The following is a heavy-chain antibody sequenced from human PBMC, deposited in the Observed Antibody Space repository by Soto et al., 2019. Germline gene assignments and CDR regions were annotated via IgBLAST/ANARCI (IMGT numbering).Heavy chain of an antibody. V-gene: IGHV4-59*01. CDR3: ARGKVAMNILSD. Sequence: QVQLQESGPGLVKPSETLSLTCTVSGASISSDYWSWIRQPPGKGLEWIGFNHYSGNSNYNPSLRSRVTISVDTSTNQVSLRLNSVTAADTAIYYCARGKVAMNILSDWGQGILVTVYS. CDR2: NHYSGNS. J-gene: IGHJ4*02. CDR1: GASISSDY. D-gene: IGHD3-9*01.